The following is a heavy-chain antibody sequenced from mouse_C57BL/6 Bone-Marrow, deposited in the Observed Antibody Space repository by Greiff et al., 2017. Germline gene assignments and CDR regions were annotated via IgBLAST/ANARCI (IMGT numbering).Heavy chain of an antibody. CDR3: TTLIYYGNPWFAY. D-gene: IGHD2-1*01. CDR2: IDPENGDT. Sequence: EVQLQQSGAELVRPGASVKLSCTASGFNIKDDYMHWVKQRPEQGLEWIGWIDPENGDTEYASKFQGKATITADTSSNTAYLQLSSLTSEDTAVYYFTTLIYYGNPWFAYWGQGTLVTVSA. CDR1: GFNIKDDY. J-gene: IGHJ3*01. V-gene: IGHV14-4*01.